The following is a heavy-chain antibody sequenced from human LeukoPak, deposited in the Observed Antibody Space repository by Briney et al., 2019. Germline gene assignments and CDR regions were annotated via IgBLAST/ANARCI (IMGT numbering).Heavy chain of an antibody. D-gene: IGHD3-9*01. V-gene: IGHV3-11*04. J-gene: IGHJ4*02. CDR2: ISSSGSTI. CDR3: ARCLYFDWYGIDY. CDR1: GFTFSDYY. Sequence: GGSLRLSRAASGFTFSDYYMSWIRQAPGKGLEWVSYISSSGSTIYYADSVKGRFTISRDNAKNSLYLQMNSLRAEDTAVYYCARCLYFDWYGIDYWGQGTLVTVSS.